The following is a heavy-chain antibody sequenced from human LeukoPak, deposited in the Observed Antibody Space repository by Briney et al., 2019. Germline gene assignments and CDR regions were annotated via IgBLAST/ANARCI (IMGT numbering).Heavy chain of an antibody. D-gene: IGHD1-1*01. CDR1: GFTFSNYW. J-gene: IGHJ2*01. CDR2: INSDGSST. CDR3: TRTTTTADWYFDL. V-gene: IGHV3-74*01. Sequence: GGSLRLSCAVSGFTFSNYWMYWVRHAPGKSLVWVARINSDGSSTTYADSVEGRFTISRDNTKSMLHLQMHSLRVDDSAVYFCTRTTTTADWYFDLWGRGTLVTVSS.